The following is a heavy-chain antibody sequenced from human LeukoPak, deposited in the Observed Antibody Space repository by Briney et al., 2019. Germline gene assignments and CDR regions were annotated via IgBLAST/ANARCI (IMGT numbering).Heavy chain of an antibody. CDR3: ARDGGSSVHVRFDP. J-gene: IGHJ5*02. CDR1: GGSISSSSYY. D-gene: IGHD6-19*01. CDR2: IYYSGST. V-gene: IGHV4-39*02. Sequence: SETLSLTCTVSGGSISSSSYYWGWIRQPPGKGLEWIGSIYYSGSTYYNPSLKSRVTISVDTSKNQFSLKLSSVTAADTAVYYCARDGGSSVHVRFDPWGQGTLVTVSS.